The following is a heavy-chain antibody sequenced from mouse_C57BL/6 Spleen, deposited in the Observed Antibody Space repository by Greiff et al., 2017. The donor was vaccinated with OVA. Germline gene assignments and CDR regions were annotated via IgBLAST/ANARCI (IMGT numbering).Heavy chain of an antibody. CDR1: GYTFTDYY. Sequence: VQLQQSGPELVKPGASVKISCKASGYTFTDYYMNWVKQSHGKSLEWIGDINPNNGGTSYNQKFKGKATLTVDKSSSTAYMELRSLTSEDSAVYYCARSITGFDYWGQGTTLTVSS. D-gene: IGHD4-1*01. J-gene: IGHJ2*01. CDR3: ARSITGFDY. V-gene: IGHV1-26*01. CDR2: INPNNGGT.